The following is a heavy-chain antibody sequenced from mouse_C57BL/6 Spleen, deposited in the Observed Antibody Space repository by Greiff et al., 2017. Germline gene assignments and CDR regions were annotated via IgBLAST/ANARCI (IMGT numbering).Heavy chain of an antibody. CDR2: ISSGSSTI. D-gene: IGHD1-1*01. CDR3: ARRGDYGSRTPLDY. Sequence: EVKLVESGGGLVKPGGSLKLSCAASGFTFSDYGMHWVRQAPEKGLEWVAYISSGSSTIYYADTVKGRFTISRDTAKNTLFLQMTRLRSEDTAMYYCARRGDYGSRTPLDYWGQGTTLTVSS. J-gene: IGHJ2*01. V-gene: IGHV5-17*01. CDR1: GFTFSDYG.